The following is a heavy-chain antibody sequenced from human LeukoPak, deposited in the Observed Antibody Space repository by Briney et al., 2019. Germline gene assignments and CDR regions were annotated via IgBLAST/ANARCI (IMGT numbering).Heavy chain of an antibody. CDR1: GFTFSAYE. CDR2: IYSDNT. Sequence: GGSLRLSCAASGFTFSAYEMNWVRQAPGKGLEWVSFIYSDNTHYSDSVKGRFTISRDNSKNTLYLQMNSLRAEDTAVYYCARRAGAYSHPYDYWGQGTLVTVSS. J-gene: IGHJ4*02. V-gene: IGHV3-53*01. D-gene: IGHD4/OR15-4a*01. CDR3: ARRAGAYSHPYDY.